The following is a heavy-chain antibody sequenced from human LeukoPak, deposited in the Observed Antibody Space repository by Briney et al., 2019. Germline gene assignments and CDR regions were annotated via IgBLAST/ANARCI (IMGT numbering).Heavy chain of an antibody. Sequence: SQTLSLTCAISGDSVSSNSAAWNWIRQSPSRGLEWLGRTYYRSKWYNDYAVSVKSRITINPDTSKNQFSLQLNSVTPEDTAVYYCATPASDPFSEYFQHWGQGTLVTVSS. CDR3: ATPASDPFSEYFQH. D-gene: IGHD2-2*01. V-gene: IGHV6-1*01. J-gene: IGHJ1*01. CDR2: TYYRSKWYN. CDR1: GDSVSSNSAA.